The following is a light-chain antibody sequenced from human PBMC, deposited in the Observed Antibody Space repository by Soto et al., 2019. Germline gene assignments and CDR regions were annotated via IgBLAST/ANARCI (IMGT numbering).Light chain of an antibody. Sequence: EIVMTQSTATLSVSSGERATLSCRASQTIGSSSLAWYQHNLGQPPRLLIHGASNRATGIPDRFSGSGYGTDFNLTISRLETEDFALYYCQQYSGSPRTFGQGTKVDIK. V-gene: IGKV3-20*01. CDR3: QQYSGSPRT. J-gene: IGKJ1*01. CDR1: QTIGSSS. CDR2: GAS.